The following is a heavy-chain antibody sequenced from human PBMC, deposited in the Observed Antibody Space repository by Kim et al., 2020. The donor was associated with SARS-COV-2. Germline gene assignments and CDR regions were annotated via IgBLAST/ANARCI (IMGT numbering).Heavy chain of an antibody. CDR2: ISGSSRYI. CDR3: TRETPSSVGSDY. D-gene: IGHD1-26*01. J-gene: IGHJ4*02. Sequence: GGSLRLSCEGSGFTFSGYRITWVRQAPGKGLEWVSSISGSSRYIYYADSVKGRFTISRDNAKNSVFLQMDSLRAEDTGVYYCTRETPSSVGSDYWGQGTLVTVSS. CDR1: GFTFSGYR. V-gene: IGHV3-21*06.